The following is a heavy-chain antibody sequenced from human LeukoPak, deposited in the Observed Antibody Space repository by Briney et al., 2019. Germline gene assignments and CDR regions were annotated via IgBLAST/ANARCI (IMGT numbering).Heavy chain of an antibody. CDR1: GFTFSGYG. CDR2: IWYDGNNK. Sequence: GGSLRLSCAASGFTFSGYGMHWVRQAPDKGLEWVAVIWYDGNNKYYADSVKGRFTISRDNPKNTLYLQMNSLRVEDTAVYYCAKDWGYTTMVSYYFDYWGQGALVTVSS. J-gene: IGHJ4*02. CDR3: AKDWGYTTMVSYYFDY. D-gene: IGHD5-18*01. V-gene: IGHV3-33*06.